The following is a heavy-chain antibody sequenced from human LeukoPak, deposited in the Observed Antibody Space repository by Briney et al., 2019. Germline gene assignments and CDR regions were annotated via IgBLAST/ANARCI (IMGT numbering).Heavy chain of an antibody. J-gene: IGHJ6*02. D-gene: IGHD6-13*01. V-gene: IGHV3-21*01. CDR1: GFTFSSYS. CDR2: ISSSSSYL. CDR3: ARDPVSSWKDNYYYYGMDV. Sequence: GGSLRLSCAASGFTFSSYSMNWVRQAPGKGLEWVSSISSSSSYLYYADSVKGRFTISRDNAKNSLYLQMDSLRAEDTAVYYCARDPVSSWKDNYYYYGMDVWGQGTTVTVSS.